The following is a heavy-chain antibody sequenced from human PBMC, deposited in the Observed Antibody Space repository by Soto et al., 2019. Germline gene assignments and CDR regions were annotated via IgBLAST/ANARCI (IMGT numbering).Heavy chain of an antibody. CDR3: ARGWSGDYVSGPYYFDY. D-gene: IGHD3-3*01. CDR1: GYTFTSYG. V-gene: IGHV1-18*01. Sequence: ASVNVSCKASGYTFTSYGISWVRQAPGQGLEWMGWISAYNGNTNYAQKLQGRVTMTTDTSTSTAYMELRSLRSDDTAVYYCARGWSGDYVSGPYYFDYWGQGTLVTVSS. CDR2: ISAYNGNT. J-gene: IGHJ4*02.